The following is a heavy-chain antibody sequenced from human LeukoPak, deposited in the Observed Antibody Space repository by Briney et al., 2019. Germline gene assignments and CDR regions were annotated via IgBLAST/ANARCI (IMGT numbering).Heavy chain of an antibody. Sequence: GGSLRLSCAASGFTFSRSAMTWVRQGPGTGLEFVASIIYSGGATYYADSVRGRFSISRDNSRNLLFLQMNSLRAEDTALYYCAKALSGYIYGPDVWSQGTLVTVSS. CDR1: GFTFSRSA. V-gene: IGHV3-23*01. J-gene: IGHJ4*02. CDR2: IIYSGGAT. CDR3: AKALSGYIYGPDV. D-gene: IGHD5-18*01.